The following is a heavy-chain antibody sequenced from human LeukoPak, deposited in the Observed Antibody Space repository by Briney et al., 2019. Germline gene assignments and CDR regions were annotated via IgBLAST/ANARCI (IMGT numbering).Heavy chain of an antibody. CDR1: GGSFSGYY. CDR3: ARAMDIVVVVAATPPAFDI. Sequence: SETLSLTCAVYGGSFSGYYWSWIRQPPGKGLEWIGEINHSGSTNYNPSLKCRVTISVDTSKNQFSLKLSSVTAADTAVYYCARAMDIVVVVAATPPAFDIWGQGTMVTVSS. V-gene: IGHV4-34*01. CDR2: INHSGST. J-gene: IGHJ3*02. D-gene: IGHD2-15*01.